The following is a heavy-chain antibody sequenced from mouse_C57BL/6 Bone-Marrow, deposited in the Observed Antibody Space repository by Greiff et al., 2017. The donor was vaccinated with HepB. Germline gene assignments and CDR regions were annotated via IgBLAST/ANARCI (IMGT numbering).Heavy chain of an antibody. D-gene: IGHD3-1*01. J-gene: IGHJ1*03. Sequence: QVQLKESGAELARPGASVKLSCKASGYTFTSYGISCVKQRTGQGLEWIGEIYPRSGNTYYNEKFKGKATLTADKSSSTAYMELRSLTSEDSAVYCCARRPTGLPGYFDVWGTGTAVTVSS. CDR2: IYPRSGNT. CDR3: ARRPTGLPGYFDV. CDR1: GYTFTSYG. V-gene: IGHV1-81*01.